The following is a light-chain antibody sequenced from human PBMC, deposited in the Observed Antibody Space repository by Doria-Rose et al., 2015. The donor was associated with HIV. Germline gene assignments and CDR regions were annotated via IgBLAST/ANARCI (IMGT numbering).Light chain of an antibody. CDR1: QSFSSTY. CDR3: HQYGTSWT. Sequence: TQSPGTLSLSPGERATLSCRASQSFSSTYLAWYQQKPGQAPSLLIYDGSTRATGIPDRFSANGSGTDFTLTINGLEPEDFALYYCHQYGTSWTFGQGTKVEI. V-gene: IGKV3-20*01. J-gene: IGKJ1*01. CDR2: DGS.